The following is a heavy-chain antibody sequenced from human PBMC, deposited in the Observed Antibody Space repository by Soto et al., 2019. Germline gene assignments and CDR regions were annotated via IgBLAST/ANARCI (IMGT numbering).Heavy chain of an antibody. CDR2: INPSGGST. CDR1: GYTFTSYY. D-gene: IGHD2-2*01. V-gene: IGHV1-46*01. CDR3: ARCPALNNWFDP. J-gene: IGHJ5*02. Sequence: ASVKDSCKASGYTFTSYYMHWLRQPPGQELEWMGIINPSGGSTSYAQKFQGRVTMTRDTSTSTVYMELSSMRSEDTAVYYCARCPALNNWFDPWGQGTLVTVSS.